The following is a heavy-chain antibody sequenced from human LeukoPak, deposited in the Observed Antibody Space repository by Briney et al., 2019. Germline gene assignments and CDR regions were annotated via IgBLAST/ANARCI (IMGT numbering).Heavy chain of an antibody. CDR1: GGSISSYY. Sequence: SSETLSLTCTVSGGSISSYYWSWIRQPPGKGLEWIGYIYYSGSTNYNPSLKSRVTISVDTSKNQFSLELSSVTAADTAVYYCARHKVLWFGELSLDYWGQGTLVTVSS. CDR3: ARHKVLWFGELSLDY. J-gene: IGHJ4*02. V-gene: IGHV4-59*08. CDR2: IYYSGST. D-gene: IGHD3-10*01.